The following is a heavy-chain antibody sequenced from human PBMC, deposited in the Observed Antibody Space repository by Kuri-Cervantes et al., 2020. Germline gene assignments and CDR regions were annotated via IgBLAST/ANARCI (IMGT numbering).Heavy chain of an antibody. Sequence: SQTLSLTCAVYCGSFSGYYWTWICQPPGKGLEWMGEINHSGSTNYNPSLKSRVIISVATSKNQLSLKLSSVTVADTAVFYCSRGYRAMVRGVIGYWGQGTLVTVSS. CDR3: SRGYRAMVRGVIGY. CDR1: CGSFSGYY. V-gene: IGHV4-34*01. J-gene: IGHJ4*02. D-gene: IGHD3-10*01. CDR2: INHSGST.